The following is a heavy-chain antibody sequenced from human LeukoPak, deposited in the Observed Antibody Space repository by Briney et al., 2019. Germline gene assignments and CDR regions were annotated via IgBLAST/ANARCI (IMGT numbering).Heavy chain of an antibody. V-gene: IGHV1-69*04. D-gene: IGHD4-17*01. J-gene: IGHJ3*02. CDR1: GGTFSSYA. Sequence: GASVKVSCKASGGTFSSYAISWVRQAPGQGLEWMGRIIPILGIANYAQKFQGRVTITADKSTSTAYMELSSLRSEDTAVYYCATECTVTTCAFDIWGQGTMVTVSS. CDR2: IIPILGIA. CDR3: ATECTVTTCAFDI.